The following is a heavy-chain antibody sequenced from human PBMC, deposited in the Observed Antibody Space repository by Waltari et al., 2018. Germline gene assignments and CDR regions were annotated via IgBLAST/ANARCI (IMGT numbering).Heavy chain of an antibody. J-gene: IGHJ4*02. CDR3: ARDSSTGGYFDY. V-gene: IGHV1-69*01. Sequence: QVLLVQSGAEVKKPGSSVKVSCKASGGTFSNYSITWVRQAPGQGLEWMGGINPSFGTPNYAQKFQDRVTITAEESTNTTYMELSSLRSEDTAVYYCARDSSTGGYFDYWGQGTLVTVSS. D-gene: IGHD3-16*01. CDR1: GGTFSNYS. CDR2: INPSFGTP.